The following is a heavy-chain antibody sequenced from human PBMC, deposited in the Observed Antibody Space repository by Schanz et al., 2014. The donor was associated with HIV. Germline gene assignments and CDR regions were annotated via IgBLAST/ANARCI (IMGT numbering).Heavy chain of an antibody. CDR1: GGTFSNFA. D-gene: IGHD3-3*02. V-gene: IGHV1-69*01. CDR2: LTPVFGTA. CDR3: ARAAFSSEYYYGMDV. Sequence: QVLLVQSGPEVKKPGSSVKVSCTASGGTFSNFAISWVRQAPGQGLEWMGGLTPVFGTANYAQKFQGRVTIIADESTSTAYMELSSLRSADTAVYFCARAAFSSEYYYGMDVWGQGTTVTVSS. J-gene: IGHJ6*02.